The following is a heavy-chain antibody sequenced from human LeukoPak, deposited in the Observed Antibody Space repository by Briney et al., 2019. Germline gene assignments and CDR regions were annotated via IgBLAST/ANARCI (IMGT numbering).Heavy chain of an antibody. CDR1: GYTFTSYG. D-gene: IGHD6-13*01. J-gene: IGHJ4*02. CDR3: AREGIAAAGPWDY. V-gene: IGHV1-18*01. Sequence: ASVKVSCKASGYTFTSYGISWVRQAPGQGLEWMGWISAYNGNTNYAQKFQGRVTITADKSTSTAYMELSSLRSEDTAVYYCAREGIAAAGPWDYWGQGTLVTVSS. CDR2: ISAYNGNT.